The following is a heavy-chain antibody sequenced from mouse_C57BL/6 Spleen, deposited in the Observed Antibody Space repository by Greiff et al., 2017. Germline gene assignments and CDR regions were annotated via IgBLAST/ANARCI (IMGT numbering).Heavy chain of an antibody. CDR3: AGRGGYDDGGYAMDY. D-gene: IGHD2-2*01. Sequence: EVKVVESGGGLVKPGGSLKLSCAASGFTFSDYGMHWVRQAPEKGLEWVAYISSGSSTIYYADTVKGRFTISRDNAKNTLFLQMTSLRSEDTAMYYCAGRGGYDDGGYAMDYWGQGTSVTVSS. CDR2: ISSGSSTI. V-gene: IGHV5-17*01. J-gene: IGHJ4*01. CDR1: GFTFSDYG.